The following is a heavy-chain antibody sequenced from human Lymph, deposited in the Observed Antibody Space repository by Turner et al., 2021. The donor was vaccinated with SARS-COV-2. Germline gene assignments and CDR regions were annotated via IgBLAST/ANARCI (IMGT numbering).Heavy chain of an antibody. Sequence: QVQLQESGPGLGKPSETLSLTCTVSGGSVTSSSYYWGWSRQPPGKGLEWIRNIYSSGSTYYNPSLKSRVTISVDTSKNQFSLKLSSVTAADTAVYYCARQGWLRGYFDYWSQGTLVTVSS. J-gene: IGHJ4*02. CDR3: ARQGWLRGYFDY. D-gene: IGHD5-18*01. CDR1: GGSVTSSSYY. CDR2: IYSSGST. V-gene: IGHV4-39*01.